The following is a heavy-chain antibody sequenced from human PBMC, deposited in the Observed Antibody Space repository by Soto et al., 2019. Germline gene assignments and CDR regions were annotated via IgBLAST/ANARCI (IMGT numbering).Heavy chain of an antibody. CDR2: IWYDGSNK. CDR1: GFTFGSYG. V-gene: IGHV3-33*01. CDR3: ARQHRALSYFGMDV. J-gene: IGHJ6*02. Sequence: QLVESGGGVVQPGRSLRLSCGASGFTFGSYGMHWVRQAPGKGLEWVAVIWYDGSNKDYADSVKGRFTVSRDNSKNTLDLQMNSLRVEETAVYYCARQHRALSYFGMDVWGLGTTVTVSS.